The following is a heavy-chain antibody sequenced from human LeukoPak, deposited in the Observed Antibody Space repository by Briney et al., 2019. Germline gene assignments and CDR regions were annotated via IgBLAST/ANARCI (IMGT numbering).Heavy chain of an antibody. V-gene: IGHV4-34*01. J-gene: IGHJ4*02. D-gene: IGHD5-18*01. CDR3: ARGKRGIGYSYGLNY. Sequence: KPSETLSLTCAVFGGSFDGYYWSWIRQSPGKGLEWIGEITYDGRTKYNPSLRSRVSISVDTSKIQFSLKLSSVTAADTAVYYCARGKRGIGYSYGLNYWGQGTLVTVSS. CDR2: ITYDGRT. CDR1: GGSFDGYY.